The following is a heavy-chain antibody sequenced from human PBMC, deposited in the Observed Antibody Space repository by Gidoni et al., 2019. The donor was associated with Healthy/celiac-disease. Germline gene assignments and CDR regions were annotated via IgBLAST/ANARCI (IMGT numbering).Heavy chain of an antibody. CDR2: ISSSSSYI. Sequence: EVQLVESGGGLVKPGGSLRLSCAASGFTFSSYSMNWVRQAPGKGLEWVSSISSSSSYIYYADSVKGRFTISRDNAKNSLYLQMNSLRAEDTAVYYCARRVYDILTGYYESGEPSYYYYMDVWGKGTTVTVSS. CDR3: ARRVYDILTGYYESGEPSYYYYMDV. D-gene: IGHD3-9*01. CDR1: GFTFSSYS. J-gene: IGHJ6*03. V-gene: IGHV3-21*01.